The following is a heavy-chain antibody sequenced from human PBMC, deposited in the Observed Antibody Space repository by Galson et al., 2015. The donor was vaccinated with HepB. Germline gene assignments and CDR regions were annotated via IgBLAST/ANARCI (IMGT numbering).Heavy chain of an antibody. D-gene: IGHD3-22*01. J-gene: IGHJ4*02. CDR1: GFTFSNSE. CDR2: ISGSANSI. Sequence: SLRLSCAASGFTFSNSEMNWVRQAPGRGLEWISYISGSANSIFYADSVKGRFTISRDNAKNSLSLQMNSLRAEDTAIYYCARDQRHCSDTSGYFYFDSWGQGTLVTVSS. V-gene: IGHV3-48*03. CDR3: ARDQRHCSDTSGYFYFDS.